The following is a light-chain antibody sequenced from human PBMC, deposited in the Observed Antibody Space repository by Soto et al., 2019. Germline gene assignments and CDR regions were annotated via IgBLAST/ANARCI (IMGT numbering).Light chain of an antibody. V-gene: IGLV1-44*01. CDR2: IND. Sequence: QSVLTQPPSASGTPGQRITISCSGSSSNIGDNPVNWYQQLPGAAPKLLIYINDQRPSGVPDRFSGSKSGTSASLAISGLQPEDEADYYCAAWYDSLNALFGTGTKLTVL. CDR3: AAWYDSLNAL. J-gene: IGLJ1*01. CDR1: SSNIGDNP.